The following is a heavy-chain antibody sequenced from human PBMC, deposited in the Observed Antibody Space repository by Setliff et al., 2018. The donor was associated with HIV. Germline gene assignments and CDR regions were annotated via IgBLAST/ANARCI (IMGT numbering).Heavy chain of an antibody. V-gene: IGHV4-28*03. CDR1: GYSISTNEW. D-gene: IGHD6-19*01. CDR3: ARDSCDSSGCTNSFDI. CDR2: ISNSGKI. J-gene: IGHJ3*02. Sequence: PSETLSLTCAVSGYSISTNEWWGWIRQPPGKGLAWIGYISNSGKIYYDPSLNSRVTLSVDTSKNQFSLKLSSVTAADTAVYYCARDSCDSSGCTNSFDIWGQGTMVTVSS.